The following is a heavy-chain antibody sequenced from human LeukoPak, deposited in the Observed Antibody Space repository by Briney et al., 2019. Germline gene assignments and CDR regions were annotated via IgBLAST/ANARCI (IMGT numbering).Heavy chain of an antibody. CDR2: IYYSGST. V-gene: IGHV4-59*01. D-gene: IGHD3-10*01. J-gene: IGHJ4*02. CDR1: GGSISSYY. Sequence: SETLSLTCTVSGGSISSYYWSWIRQPPGKGLGWVGYIYYSGSTNYNPSLKSRVTISVDTSKNQFSLKLSSVTAADTAVYYCAGERSSGYYFDYWGQGTLVTVSS. CDR3: AGERSSGYYFDY.